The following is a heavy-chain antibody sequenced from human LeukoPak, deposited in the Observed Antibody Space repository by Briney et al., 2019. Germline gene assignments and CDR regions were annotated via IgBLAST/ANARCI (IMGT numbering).Heavy chain of an antibody. CDR1: GYTFTGYY. CDR3: ARDALYDSSGYYYYPFYFDY. Sequence: GASVKVSCKASGYTFTGYYMHWVRQAPGQGLEWMAWINPNSGGTNYAQKFQGRVTMTRDTSISTAYMELSRLRSDDTAVYYCARDALYDSSGYYYYPFYFDYWGQGTLVTVSS. V-gene: IGHV1-2*02. CDR2: INPNSGGT. J-gene: IGHJ4*02. D-gene: IGHD3-22*01.